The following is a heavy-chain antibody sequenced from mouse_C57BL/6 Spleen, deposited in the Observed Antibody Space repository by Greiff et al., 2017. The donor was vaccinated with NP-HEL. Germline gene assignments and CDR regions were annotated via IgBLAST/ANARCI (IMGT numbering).Heavy chain of an antibody. CDR1: GYTFTSYW. J-gene: IGHJ4*01. CDR2: IHPTSGST. Sequence: VQLQQPGAELVKPGASVKLSCKASGYTFTSYWMHWVKQRPGQGLEWIGMIHPTSGSTNYNEKFKSKATLTVDKSSSTAYMQLSSLTSEDSAVYYCARPYDYFYAMDYWGQGTSVTVSS. CDR3: ARPYDYFYAMDY. V-gene: IGHV1-64*01. D-gene: IGHD2-4*01.